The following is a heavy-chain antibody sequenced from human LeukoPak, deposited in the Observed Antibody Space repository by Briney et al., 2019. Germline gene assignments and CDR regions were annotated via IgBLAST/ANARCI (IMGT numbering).Heavy chain of an antibody. CDR2: IYYSGST. V-gene: IGHV4-39*01. J-gene: IGHJ4*02. D-gene: IGHD3-9*01. CDR1: GGSISSSSYY. CDR3: ARLHYDILTGYPNGDY. Sequence: SETLSLTCTVSGGSISSSSYYWGWIRQPPGKGLEWIGSIYYSGSTYYNPPLKSRVTISVDTSKNQFSLKLSSVTAADTAVYYCARLHYDILTGYPNGDYWGQGTLVTVSS.